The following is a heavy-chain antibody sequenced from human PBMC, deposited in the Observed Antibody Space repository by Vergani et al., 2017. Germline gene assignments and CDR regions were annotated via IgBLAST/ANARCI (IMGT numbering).Heavy chain of an antibody. CDR3: AKSRILSNNWNSPIFDY. CDR1: GFTFSSYA. V-gene: IGHV3-23*01. Sequence: EVQLLESGGGLVQPGGSLRLSCAASGFTFSSYAMSWVRQAPGKGVEWVSAISGSGVSTYYADSVNGRFTISRDNSKNTLYLQMNSLRAEDTAVYYCAKSRILSNNWNSPIFDYWGQGTLVTVSS. J-gene: IGHJ4*02. CDR2: ISGSGVST. D-gene: IGHD1-7*01.